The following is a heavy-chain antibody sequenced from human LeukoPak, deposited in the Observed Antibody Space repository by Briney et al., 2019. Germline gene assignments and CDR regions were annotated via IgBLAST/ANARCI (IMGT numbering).Heavy chain of an antibody. Sequence: ASVKVSCKASGDTFSSYAISWVRQAPGQGLEWMGGIIPIFGTANYAQKFQGRVTITAGECTSTAYMELSSLRSEDTAVYYCARDAITMVRGVIYFDYWGQGTLVTVSS. D-gene: IGHD3-10*01. J-gene: IGHJ4*02. CDR2: IIPIFGTA. V-gene: IGHV1-69*13. CDR3: ARDAITMVRGVIYFDY. CDR1: GDTFSSYA.